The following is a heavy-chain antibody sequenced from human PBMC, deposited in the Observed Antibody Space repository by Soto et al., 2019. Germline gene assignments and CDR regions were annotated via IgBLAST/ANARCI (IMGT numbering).Heavy chain of an antibody. J-gene: IGHJ6*03. Sequence: PSETLSLTCTVSGGSISSYYWSWIRQPPGKGLEWIGYIYYSGSTNYNPSLKSRVTISVDTSKNQFSLKLSSVTDEDTAVYYCARAQYSSRGSGWYPRDSHYYYYYMDVWGKGTTVTVSS. CDR1: GGSISSYY. D-gene: IGHD6-19*01. V-gene: IGHV4-59*01. CDR2: IYYSGST. CDR3: ARAQYSSRGSGWYPRDSHYYYYYMDV.